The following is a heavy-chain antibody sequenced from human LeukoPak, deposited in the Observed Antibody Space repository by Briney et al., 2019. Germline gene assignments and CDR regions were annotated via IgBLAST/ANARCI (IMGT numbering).Heavy chain of an antibody. D-gene: IGHD6-19*01. CDR2: IYYSGST. CDR1: GGSTSSYY. J-gene: IGHJ4*02. V-gene: IGHV4-59*08. Sequence: SETLSLTCTVPGGSTSSYYWCCIRQPPGKGLEWIGYIYYSGSTNYNPSLKSRVTISVDTSKNQFSLKLSSVTAADTAVYYCARHDIAVAGYSMFDYWGQGTLVTVSS. CDR3: ARHDIAVAGYSMFDY.